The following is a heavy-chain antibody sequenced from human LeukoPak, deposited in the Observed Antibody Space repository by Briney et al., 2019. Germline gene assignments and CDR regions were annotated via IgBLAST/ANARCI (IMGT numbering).Heavy chain of an antibody. CDR3: AKAQGVAYYYDSSGYYIPYY. Sequence: GALRLSCAASGFAFSSYGMHWVRQAPGKELEWVAFIRYDGSNKYYADSVKGRFTISRDNSKNTLYLQMNSLRAEDTAVYYCAKAQGVAYYYDSSGYYIPYYWGQGTLVTVSS. J-gene: IGHJ4*02. V-gene: IGHV3-30*02. CDR2: IRYDGSNK. D-gene: IGHD3-22*01. CDR1: GFAFSSYG.